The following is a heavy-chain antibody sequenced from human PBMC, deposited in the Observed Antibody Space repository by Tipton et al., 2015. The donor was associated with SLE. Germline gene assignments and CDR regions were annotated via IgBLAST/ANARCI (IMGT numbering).Heavy chain of an antibody. V-gene: IGHV4-59*01. J-gene: IGHJ4*02. CDR2: IFYRGST. CDR1: GGAISNYY. CDR3: ASLGRIQDY. D-gene: IGHD1-26*01. Sequence: LRLSCTVSGGAISNYYWSWMRQPPGKGLEWIGNIFYRGSTNYNPSLKGRVTISIDRSRHQFSLGLSSVTAADTAIYYCASLGRIQDYWGQGTLVTVSS.